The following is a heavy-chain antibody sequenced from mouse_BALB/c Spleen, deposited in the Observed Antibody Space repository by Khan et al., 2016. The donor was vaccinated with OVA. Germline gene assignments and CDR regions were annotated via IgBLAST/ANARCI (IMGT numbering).Heavy chain of an antibody. J-gene: IGHJ4*01. CDR3: AREGLRGVAMDY. D-gene: IGHD2-4*01. Sequence: QVQLKQSEPELVKPGTLVKISCKASGYTFTAYDINWVKQRPGQGLEWIGWIYPGDGTTKYNDNFKGKATLTADKSSNPAYMHLSSLTSEESAVYFCAREGLRGVAMDYWGQGTSVSVSS. CDR1: GYTFTAYD. CDR2: IYPGDGTT. V-gene: IGHV1S56*01.